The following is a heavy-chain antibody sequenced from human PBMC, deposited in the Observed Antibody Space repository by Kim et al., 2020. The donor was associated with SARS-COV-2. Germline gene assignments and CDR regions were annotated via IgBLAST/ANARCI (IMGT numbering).Heavy chain of an antibody. V-gene: IGHV1-46*01. CDR1: GYAFTKYY. Sequence: ASVKVSCKASGYAFTKYYLHWVRQAHGQGLEWMGVINXNGGTTRYAQKFQDRVTXXRDTXXNTIXXQLXSLRSDDTAGYFCAXXSQDXAVVXXATEPLNFWGQGSMVIVSX. CDR3: AXXSQDXAVVXXATEPLNF. CDR2: INXNGGTT. D-gene: IGHD2-15*01. J-gene: IGHJ3*01.